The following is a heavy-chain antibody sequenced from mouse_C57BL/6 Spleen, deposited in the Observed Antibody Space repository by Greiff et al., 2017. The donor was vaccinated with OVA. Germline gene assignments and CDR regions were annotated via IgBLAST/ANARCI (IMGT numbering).Heavy chain of an antibody. V-gene: IGHV5-12*01. Sequence: EVQGVESGGGLVQPGGSLKLSCAASGFTFSDYYMYWVRQTPEKRLEWVAYISNGGGSTYYPDTVKGRFTISRDNAKNTLYLQMSRLKSEDTAMYYCARRGAVVNHAMDYWGQGTSVTVSS. CDR3: ARRGAVVNHAMDY. CDR2: ISNGGGST. D-gene: IGHD1-1*01. CDR1: GFTFSDYY. J-gene: IGHJ4*01.